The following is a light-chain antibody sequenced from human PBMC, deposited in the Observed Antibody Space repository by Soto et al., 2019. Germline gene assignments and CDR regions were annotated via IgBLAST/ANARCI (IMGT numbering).Light chain of an antibody. Sequence: DIEMTQSPSSLSASVGDRVTITCRASQGISNYLAWYQQRPGKVPKLLIYAASTLQSGVPSRFSGSGSGTDFTLTISSLQPEDVATYYCRKYGSAPWTFGQGTEVEIK. CDR2: AAS. J-gene: IGKJ1*01. V-gene: IGKV1-27*01. CDR3: RKYGSAPWT. CDR1: QGISNY.